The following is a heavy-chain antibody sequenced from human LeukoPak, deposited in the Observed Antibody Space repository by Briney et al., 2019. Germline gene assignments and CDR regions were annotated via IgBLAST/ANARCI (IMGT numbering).Heavy chain of an antibody. V-gene: IGHV1-69*05. CDR3: ARFFGYNRDAFDI. D-gene: IGHD5-24*01. Sequence: SVKVSCKASGGTFSSYAISWVRQAPGQGLEWMGRIIPIFGTANYAQKFQGRVTITTDESTSTAYMELSSPRSEDTAVYYCARFFGYNRDAFDIWGQGTMVTVSS. CDR2: IIPIFGTA. CDR1: GGTFSSYA. J-gene: IGHJ3*02.